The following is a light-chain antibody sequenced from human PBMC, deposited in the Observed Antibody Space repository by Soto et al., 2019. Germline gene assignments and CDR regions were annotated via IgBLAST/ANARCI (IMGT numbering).Light chain of an antibody. CDR1: GSDIAVYDF. CDR3: SSYAGSNTLV. Sequence: QSALTQPPSASGSPGQSGTISCAGSGSDIAVYDFVSWYQQHPGTAPKLIIYEVTKRPSGVPDRFSGSKSASTASLTVSGLQAEDEADYYCSSYAGSNTLVFGGGTKLTVL. J-gene: IGLJ2*01. V-gene: IGLV2-8*01. CDR2: EVT.